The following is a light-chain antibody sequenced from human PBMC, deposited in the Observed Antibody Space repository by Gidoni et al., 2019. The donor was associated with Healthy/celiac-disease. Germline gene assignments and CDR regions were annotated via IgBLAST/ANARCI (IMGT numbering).Light chain of an antibody. Sequence: IQMTQSPFSLSASVGDSVTITCRASQSISSYLNWYQQKPGKAPKLLIYASSSLQSGVPSRFSGSGSGTDFTLTISSLQPEDFATYYCQQSYSTPQTFGQXTKVEIK. CDR3: QQSYSTPQT. J-gene: IGKJ1*01. CDR1: QSISSY. V-gene: IGKV1-39*01. CDR2: ASS.